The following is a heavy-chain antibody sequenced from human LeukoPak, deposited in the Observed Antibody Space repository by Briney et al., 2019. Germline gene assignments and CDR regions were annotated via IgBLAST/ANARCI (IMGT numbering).Heavy chain of an antibody. CDR3: ARGGNGYDSFDH. D-gene: IGHD5-12*01. CDR2: TYYRSKWYN. V-gene: IGHV6-1*01. J-gene: IGHJ4*02. CDR1: GDSVSSNSAA. Sequence: SQTLSLTCALSGDSVSSNSAACNWIRQSPSRGLEWLGSTYYRSKWYNDYAVSVKSRLTISPDTSKNQFSLQLNSVTPEDTAVYYCARGGNGYDSFDHWGQGTLVTVSS.